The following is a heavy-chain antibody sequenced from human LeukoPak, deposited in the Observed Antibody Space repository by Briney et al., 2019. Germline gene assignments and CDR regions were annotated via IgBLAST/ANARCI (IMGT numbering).Heavy chain of an antibody. V-gene: IGHV1-69*06. CDR1: GGTFSSYA. J-gene: IGHJ4*02. CDR3: ARGEEYYYETCFDY. CDR2: IIPIFGAA. D-gene: IGHD3-22*01. Sequence: GASVKVSCKASGGTFSSYAISWVRQAPGQGLEWMEGIIPIFGAANYAQKFQGRVTITADKSTSTAYMELSSLRSEDTAVYYCARGEEYYYETCFDYWGQGTLVTVSS.